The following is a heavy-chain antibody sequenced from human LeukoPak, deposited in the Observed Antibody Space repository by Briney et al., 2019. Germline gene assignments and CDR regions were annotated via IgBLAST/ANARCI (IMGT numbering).Heavy chain of an antibody. CDR1: GFTFSNYG. D-gene: IGHD3-22*01. Sequence: PGGSLRLSCAASGFTFSNYGMHWVRQAPGKGLEWVAVIWYDGSNQYYADSVKGRFTISRDNSKNTLYLRMHSLRAEDTAVYYCARDLFHYDSSGYLDHWGQGTLVTVSS. J-gene: IGHJ4*02. CDR3: ARDLFHYDSSGYLDH. CDR2: IWYDGSNQ. V-gene: IGHV3-33*01.